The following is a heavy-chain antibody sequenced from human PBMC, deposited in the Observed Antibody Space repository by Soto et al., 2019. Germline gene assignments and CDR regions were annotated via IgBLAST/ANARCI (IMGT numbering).Heavy chain of an antibody. Sequence: QVQLVQSGAEVKKPGSSVKVSCKASGGTFSSYAISWVRQAPGQGLEWMVGIIPIFGTANYAQKFQGRVTITADESTSTAYMELSSLRSEDTAVYYCARERIAVAGRMGWYFDYWGQGTLVTVSS. V-gene: IGHV1-69*01. CDR2: IIPIFGTA. CDR3: ARERIAVAGRMGWYFDY. D-gene: IGHD6-19*01. CDR1: GGTFSSYA. J-gene: IGHJ4*02.